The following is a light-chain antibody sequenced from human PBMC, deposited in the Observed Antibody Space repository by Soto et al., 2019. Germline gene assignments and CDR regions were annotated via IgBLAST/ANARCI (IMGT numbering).Light chain of an antibody. Sequence: QSALTQPASVSASPGQSLSISCTGTSNEVGAVDYVSWYQQHPGKAPKLIIFEVFNRPSGVSTRFSGSKSGSTASLTISGLQAEDEADYFCRSYTTNNAHVFGGGTKLTVL. CDR3: RSYTTNNAHV. J-gene: IGLJ2*01. CDR2: EVF. CDR1: SNEVGAVDY. V-gene: IGLV2-14*01.